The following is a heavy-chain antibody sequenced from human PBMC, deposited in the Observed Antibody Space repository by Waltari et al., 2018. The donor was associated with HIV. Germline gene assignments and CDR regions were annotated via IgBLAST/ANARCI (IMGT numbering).Heavy chain of an antibody. D-gene: IGHD6-13*01. J-gene: IGHJ6*02. CDR2: IYHSGST. CDR1: GYSISSGYY. V-gene: IGHV4-38-2*02. Sequence: QVQLQESGPGLVKPSETLSLTCAVSGYSISSGYYWGWIRHPPGKGLEWIGSIYHSGSTYYNPSLKSRVTISVDTSKNQFSLKLSSVTAADTAVYYCARDGIVAAAGNYYYYGMDVWGQGTTVTVSS. CDR3: ARDGIVAAAGNYYYYGMDV.